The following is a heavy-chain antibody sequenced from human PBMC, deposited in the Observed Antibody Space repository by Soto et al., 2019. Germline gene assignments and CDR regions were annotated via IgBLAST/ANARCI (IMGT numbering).Heavy chain of an antibody. CDR1: GFTFNNYG. V-gene: IGHV3-21*01. CDR2: VSKSDYT. CDR3: AREDSIIIPAVSDF. J-gene: IGHJ4*02. D-gene: IGHD1-20*01. Sequence: EVQVLESGGGLVRPGGSLRLSCAVSGFTFNNYGINWVRQAPGKGLEWVSSVSKSDYTYYSDSVKGRFTISRDNAKNSVSLQMNPLRAEDTAVYYCAREDSIIIPAVSDFWGQGALVTVSS.